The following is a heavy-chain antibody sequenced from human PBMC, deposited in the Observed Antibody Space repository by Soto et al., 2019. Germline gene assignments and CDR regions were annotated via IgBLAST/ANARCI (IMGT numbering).Heavy chain of an antibody. Sequence: GGSLRLSCAASGFTFSSYSMNWVRQAPGKGLEWVSSISSSSSYIYYADSVKGRFTTSRDNAKNSLYLQMNSLRAEDTAVYYCAREYYDILTGPHDYWGQGTLVTVSS. CDR1: GFTFSSYS. D-gene: IGHD3-9*01. J-gene: IGHJ4*02. CDR3: AREYYDILTGPHDY. V-gene: IGHV3-21*01. CDR2: ISSSSSYI.